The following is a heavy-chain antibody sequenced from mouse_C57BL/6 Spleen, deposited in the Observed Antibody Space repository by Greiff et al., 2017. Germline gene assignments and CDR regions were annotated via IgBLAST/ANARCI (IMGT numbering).Heavy chain of an antibody. J-gene: IGHJ1*03. CDR2: IDPSDSYT. CDR1: GYTFTSYW. CDR3: ARRVVADWYFDV. V-gene: IGHV1-50*01. D-gene: IGHD1-1*01. Sequence: VQLQQPGAALVKPGASVKLSCKASGYTFTSYWMQWVKQRPGQGLEWIGEIDPSDSYTNYNQKFKGKATLTVDTSSSTAYMQLSSLTSEDSAVYCCARRVVADWYFDVWGTGTTVTVSS.